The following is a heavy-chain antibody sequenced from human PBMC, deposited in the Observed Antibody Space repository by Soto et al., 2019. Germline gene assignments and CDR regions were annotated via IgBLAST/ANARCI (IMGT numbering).Heavy chain of an antibody. CDR2: INHSGST. CDR1: GGSFSGYY. V-gene: IGHV4-34*01. D-gene: IGHD6-6*01. Sequence: QVQLQQWGAGLLKPSETLSLTCAVYGGSFSGYYWSWIRQPPGKGLEWIGEINHSGSTNYNPSLKSRVTISVDTSTNQFSLKLSSVTAADTAVYYCARGRRIAARLGYYYGMDVWGQGTTVTVSS. CDR3: ARGRRIAARLGYYYGMDV. J-gene: IGHJ6*02.